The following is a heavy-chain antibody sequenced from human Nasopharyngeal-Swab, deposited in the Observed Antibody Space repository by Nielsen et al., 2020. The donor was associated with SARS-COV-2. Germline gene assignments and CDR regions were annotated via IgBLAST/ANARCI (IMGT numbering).Heavy chain of an antibody. D-gene: IGHD1-26*01. CDR3: AKKRSDLLDDYFFDY. Sequence: CAREAPGGAVEWIGGIIPMFNTPNYAQKFQGRVTISADESTSTAYMEVSSLTSEDTAVYYCAKKRSDLLDDYFFDYWGQGTLVTVSS. V-gene: IGHV1-69*01. J-gene: IGHJ4*02. CDR2: IIPMFNTP.